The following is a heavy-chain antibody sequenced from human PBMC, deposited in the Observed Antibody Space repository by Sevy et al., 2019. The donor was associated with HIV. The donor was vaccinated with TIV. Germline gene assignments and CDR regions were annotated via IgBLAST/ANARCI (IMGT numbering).Heavy chain of an antibody. Sequence: GESLRLSCAASGFTFSSYGMHWVRQAPGKGLEWVAVIWYDGSNKYYADSVKGRFTISRDNSKNTLYLQMNSLRAEDTAVYYCARGRYYYDSSGYYFDYWGQGTLVTVSS. J-gene: IGHJ4*02. V-gene: IGHV3-33*01. D-gene: IGHD3-22*01. CDR2: IWYDGSNK. CDR1: GFTFSSYG. CDR3: ARGRYYYDSSGYYFDY.